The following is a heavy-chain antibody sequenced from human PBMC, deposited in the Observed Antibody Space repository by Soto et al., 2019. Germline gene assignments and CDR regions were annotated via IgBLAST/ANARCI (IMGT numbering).Heavy chain of an antibody. V-gene: IGHV4-31*03. CDR3: ARERDSSVRYYYGMDV. J-gene: IGHJ6*02. D-gene: IGHD3-22*01. Sequence: QVQLQESGPGLVKSSQTLSLTCTVSGGSISSVGYYWSWIRQHPGKGLEWIGYIYYSGSTYYNPSLKSRVTISVDTSKKQFSLKLSSVTAAETAVYYCARERDSSVRYYYGMDVWGQGTTVTVSS. CDR1: GGSISSVGYY. CDR2: IYYSGST.